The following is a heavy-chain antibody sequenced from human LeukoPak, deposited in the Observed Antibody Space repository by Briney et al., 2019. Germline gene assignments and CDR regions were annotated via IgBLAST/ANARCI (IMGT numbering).Heavy chain of an antibody. Sequence: PGGSLRLSCAASGFTVSSNYMSWVRQAPGKGLEWVSVIYSGGSTYYADSVKGRFTISRDNSKNTLYLQMNSLRAEDTAVYYCARALSPSGAFPFDIWGQGTMVTVSS. V-gene: IGHV3-53*01. J-gene: IGHJ3*02. CDR1: GFTVSSNY. CDR3: ARALSPSGAFPFDI. D-gene: IGHD2-15*01. CDR2: IYSGGST.